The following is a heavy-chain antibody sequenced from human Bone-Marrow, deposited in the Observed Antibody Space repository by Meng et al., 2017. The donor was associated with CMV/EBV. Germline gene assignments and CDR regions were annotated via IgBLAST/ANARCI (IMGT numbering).Heavy chain of an antibody. CDR3: ARGAPDYYYYYGMDV. CDR2: SSSSSGST. V-gene: IGHV3-11*06. Sequence: GESLKISCAASGFTFSNAWMSWVRQAPGKGLEWVSYSSSSSGSTYYAGSVKGRFTVSRDFARNSQYLQMNSLRVEDTAVYYCARGAPDYYYYYGMDVWGHGNTVTVSS. CDR1: GFTFSNAW. J-gene: IGHJ6*02.